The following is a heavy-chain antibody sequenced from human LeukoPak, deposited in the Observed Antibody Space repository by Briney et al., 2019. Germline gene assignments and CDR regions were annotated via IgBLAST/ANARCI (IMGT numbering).Heavy chain of an antibody. Sequence: ASVKVSCKASGYTFTSYDINWVRQATGQGLEWMGWMNPNSGNTGYAQKFQDRVTITADTSTKTAFIEVKSLRSDDTAVYFCARGLWAARGYLDIWGQGTLVTVSS. D-gene: IGHD3/OR15-3a*01. J-gene: IGHJ4*02. CDR2: MNPNSGNT. CDR1: GYTFTSYD. CDR3: ARGLWAARGYLDI. V-gene: IGHV1-8*01.